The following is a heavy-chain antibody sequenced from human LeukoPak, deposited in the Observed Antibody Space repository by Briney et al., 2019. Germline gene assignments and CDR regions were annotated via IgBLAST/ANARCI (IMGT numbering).Heavy chain of an antibody. CDR1: GFTFGKYW. D-gene: IGHD3-3*01. CDR2: IKLDGSEK. Sequence: GGSLRLSCVASGFTFGKYWMSWVRQAPGKGLERVANIKLDGSEKNYVDSVKGRFTISRDNTKNSLYLQMNSLRAEDTAVFYCARDQYDTWSRRGNFDSWGQGTLVIVSS. J-gene: IGHJ4*02. CDR3: ARDQYDTWSRRGNFDS. V-gene: IGHV3-7*03.